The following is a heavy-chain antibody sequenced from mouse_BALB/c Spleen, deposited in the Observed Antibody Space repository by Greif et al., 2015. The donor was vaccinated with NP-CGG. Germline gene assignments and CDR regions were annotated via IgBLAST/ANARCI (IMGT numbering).Heavy chain of an antibody. V-gene: IGHV1-37*01. J-gene: IGHJ4*01. D-gene: IGHD2-14*01. Sequence: DVKLVESGPELVKPGASVKISCKASGYSFTGYFMNWVKQSHGKSLEWIGRVNPYNGDTFYNQKFKGKATLTVDKSSSTAHMELLSLTSEDSAVYYCGRYRYADDDAMDYWGQGTSVTVSS. CDR3: GRYRYADDDAMDY. CDR2: VNPYNGDT. CDR1: GYSFTGYF.